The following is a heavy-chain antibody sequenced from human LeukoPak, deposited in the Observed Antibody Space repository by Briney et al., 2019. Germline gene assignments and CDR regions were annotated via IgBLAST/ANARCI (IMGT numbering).Heavy chain of an antibody. Sequence: GGSLRLSCAASGFTFSSYAMSWVRQAPGKWLEWVSAISGSGGSTYYADSVKGRFTISRDNSKNTLYLQMNSLRAEDTAVYCCAKDGLYCGGDCYSPTYFDYWGQGTLVTVSS. CDR1: GFTFSSYA. CDR2: ISGSGGST. CDR3: AKDGLYCGGDCYSPTYFDY. J-gene: IGHJ4*02. V-gene: IGHV3-23*01. D-gene: IGHD2-21*02.